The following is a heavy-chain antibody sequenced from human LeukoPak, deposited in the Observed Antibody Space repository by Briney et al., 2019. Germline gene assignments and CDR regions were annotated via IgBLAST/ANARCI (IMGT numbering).Heavy chain of an antibody. J-gene: IGHJ5*02. CDR3: ARVSGVLMMYAPRLLPDL. CDR2: VSHTGTT. CDR1: GFSISTSYL. V-gene: IGHV4-38-2*01. Sequence: SETLSLTCVVSGFSISTSYLWGWIRQSPGKGLEWIGCVSHTGTTYYNPSLKSRVTISIDMSKNHFSLNVTSVTATDTAVYYCARVSGVLMMYAPRLLPDLWGQGTRVTVSS. D-gene: IGHD2-8*01.